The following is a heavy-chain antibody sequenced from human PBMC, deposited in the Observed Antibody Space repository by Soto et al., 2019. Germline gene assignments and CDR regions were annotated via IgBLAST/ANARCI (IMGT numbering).Heavy chain of an antibody. CDR2: ISSNGGST. J-gene: IGHJ5*02. V-gene: IGHV3-64*01. Sequence: GGSLRLSCAASGFTFSSYAMHWVRQAPGKGLEYVSAISSNGGSTYYANSVKGRFTISRDNSKNTLYLQMGSLRAEDMAVYHCARKKGDTWFDPWGQGTLVTVSS. CDR1: GFTFSSYA. D-gene: IGHD5-18*01. CDR3: ARKKGDTWFDP.